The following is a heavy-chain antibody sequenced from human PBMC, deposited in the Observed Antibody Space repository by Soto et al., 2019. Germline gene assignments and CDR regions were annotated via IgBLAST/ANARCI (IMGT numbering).Heavy chain of an antibody. CDR2: INQSGST. Sequence: QVHLQQWGAGLLKPSETLSLTCAVYGGSISGYYYSWIRQSPGKGLEWIGEINQSGSTNYNPSLKSRVTVSTDTSKNQFSLKMTSVTAADTSIYYCARARGGSGSYVYWGQGTLVTVSS. V-gene: IGHV4-34*01. D-gene: IGHD1-26*01. CDR1: GGSISGYY. CDR3: ARARGGSGSYVY. J-gene: IGHJ4*02.